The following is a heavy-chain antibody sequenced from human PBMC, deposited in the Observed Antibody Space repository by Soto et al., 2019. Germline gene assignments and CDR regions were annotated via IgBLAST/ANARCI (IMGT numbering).Heavy chain of an antibody. CDR2: IDPKTGNT. J-gene: IGHJ4*02. CDR3: ARGRGWRDY. Sequence: ASVKVSCKASGYSFTSYDIKWVRQATGQGLEWMGWIDPKTGNTDYGQKFQGRVTMTRNTSISTAYMELSSLTSEDTAVYYCARGRGWRDYWGQGTLVTVYS. CDR1: GYSFTSYD. D-gene: IGHD6-19*01. V-gene: IGHV1-8*01.